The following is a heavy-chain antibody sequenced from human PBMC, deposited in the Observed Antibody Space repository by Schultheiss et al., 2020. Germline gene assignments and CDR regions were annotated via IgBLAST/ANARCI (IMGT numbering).Heavy chain of an antibody. Sequence: GGSLRLSCAASGFIFDDYGMSWVRQAPGKGLEWVSGISGSGGSTYYADSVKGRFTISRDNSKNTLYLQMNSLRAEDTAVYYCAKSLQWLVAGYFQHWGQGTLVTVSS. CDR2: ISGSGGST. J-gene: IGHJ1*01. D-gene: IGHD6-19*01. CDR3: AKSLQWLVAGYFQH. V-gene: IGHV3-23*01. CDR1: GFIFDDYG.